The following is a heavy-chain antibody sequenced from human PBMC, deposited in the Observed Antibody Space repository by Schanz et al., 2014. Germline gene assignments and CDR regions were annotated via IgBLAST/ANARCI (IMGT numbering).Heavy chain of an antibody. CDR2: INQDGSEK. CDR1: GFTFATYA. V-gene: IGHV3-7*03. CDR3: ARGDPVAGLDY. Sequence: EVKLLESGGGLVQPGGSLRLSCAASGFTFATYAMSWVRQAPGKGLEWVANINQDGSEKYYVDSVKGRFTISRDNAKNSLYLQMNSLRGEDTGMYYCARGDPVAGLDYWGQGTLVIVSS. J-gene: IGHJ4*02.